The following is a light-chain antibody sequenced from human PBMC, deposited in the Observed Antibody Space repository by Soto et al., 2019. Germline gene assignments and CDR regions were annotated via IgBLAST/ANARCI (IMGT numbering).Light chain of an antibody. CDR3: QQYNNWPQT. J-gene: IGKJ1*01. CDR1: QSVSSKY. V-gene: IGKV3-20*01. CDR2: GTS. Sequence: DIVLTQSPGTLSLSPGERATLSCRASQSVSSKYLAWYQQKPGQAPRVLIYGTSIRASGVPERFSGGGSGTDFTLTITRLEPEDFAVYYCQQYNNWPQTFGQGTKVEIK.